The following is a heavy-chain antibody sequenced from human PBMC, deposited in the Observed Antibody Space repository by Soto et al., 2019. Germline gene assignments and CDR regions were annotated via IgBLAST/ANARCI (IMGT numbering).Heavy chain of an antibody. V-gene: IGHV3-30-3*01. CDR2: ISYDGSNK. CDR3: ARAGPDVVASYYYYYGMDV. J-gene: IGHJ6*02. Sequence: QVQLVESGGGVVQPGRSLRLSCAASGFTFSSYAMHWVRQAPGKGLEWVAVISYDGSNKYYADSVKGRFTISRDNSKNTLYLQMNSLRAEDTAVYYCARAGPDVVASYYYYYGMDVWGQGTTVTVSS. CDR1: GFTFSSYA. D-gene: IGHD2-15*01.